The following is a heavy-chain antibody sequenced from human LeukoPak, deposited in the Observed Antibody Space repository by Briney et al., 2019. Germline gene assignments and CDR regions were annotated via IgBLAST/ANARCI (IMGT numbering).Heavy chain of an antibody. CDR3: AKGYTNGVNQEVWLDP. V-gene: IGHV4-39*07. Sequence: TSETLSLTCTVSGGSISSRSYSWGWIRQPPGKGLEWIGSKYYTGNTDYNPSLKSRLTMSVDTSKNQFSLKLSSVTAADTAVYFCAKGYTNGVNQEVWLDPWGQGTLVTVSS. CDR2: KYYTGNT. D-gene: IGHD2-8*01. J-gene: IGHJ5*02. CDR1: GGSISSRSYS.